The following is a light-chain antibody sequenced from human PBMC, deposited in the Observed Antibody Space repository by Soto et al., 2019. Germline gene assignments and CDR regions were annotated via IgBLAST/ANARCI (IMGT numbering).Light chain of an antibody. Sequence: DIKMTQSPSTLSASVGDRVTLTCRASQSISSWLAWYQQTPGKAPKLLIYKASSLESGVPSRFPRSGAGPECTRPISSLQPDDVATYDCQQYNSYSWTFGQGTKVDI. V-gene: IGKV1-5*03. CDR2: KAS. CDR1: QSISSW. J-gene: IGKJ1*01. CDR3: QQYNSYSWT.